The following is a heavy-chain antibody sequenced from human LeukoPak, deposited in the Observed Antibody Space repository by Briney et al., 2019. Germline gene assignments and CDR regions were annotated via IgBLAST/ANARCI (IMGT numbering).Heavy chain of an antibody. V-gene: IGHV3-NL1*01. CDR2: IYSGGST. Sequence: LGGSLRLSCAASGFTFHSYAMHWVRQAPGKGLEWVSVIYSGGSTYYADSVKGRFTISRDYAKNSLYLQMNSLRVEDTAVYYCAKVAKYYYGPETYYFFEQWGQGTPVTASS. CDR1: GFTFHSYA. J-gene: IGHJ4*02. D-gene: IGHD3-10*01. CDR3: AKVAKYYYGPETYYFFEQ.